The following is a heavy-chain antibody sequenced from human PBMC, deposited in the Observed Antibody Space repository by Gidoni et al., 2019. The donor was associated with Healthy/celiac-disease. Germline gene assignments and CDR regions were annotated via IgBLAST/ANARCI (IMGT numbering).Heavy chain of an antibody. D-gene: IGHD6-13*01. CDR3: AKDIQPGIAAAGVFDP. J-gene: IGHJ5*02. CDR2: ISGDGGST. Sequence: EVQLVESGGGVVQPGGSLRLSCAPSGFTFDAYAMHWVRQAPGKGLEGVSLISGDGGSTYYADSVKGRFTISRDNSKNSLYLQMNSLRTEDTALYYCAKDIQPGIAAAGVFDPWGQGTLVTVSS. V-gene: IGHV3-43*02. CDR1: GFTFDAYA.